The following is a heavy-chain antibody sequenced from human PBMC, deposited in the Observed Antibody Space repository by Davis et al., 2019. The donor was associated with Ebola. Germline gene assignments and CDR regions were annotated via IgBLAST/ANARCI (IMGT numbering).Heavy chain of an antibody. J-gene: IGHJ4*02. D-gene: IGHD3-16*01. CDR3: ARSTPLYDYALDY. Sequence: AASVKVSCKASGGTFSSYAISWVRQAPGQGLEWMGRIIPILGIANYAQKFQGRVTITADKSTSTAYMELNSLKTEDTAVYYCARSTPLYDYALDYWGQGTLVTVSS. CDR1: GGTFSSYA. CDR2: IIPILGIA. V-gene: IGHV1-69*04.